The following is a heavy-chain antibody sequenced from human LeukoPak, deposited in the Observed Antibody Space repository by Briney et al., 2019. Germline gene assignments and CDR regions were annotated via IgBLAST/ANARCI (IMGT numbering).Heavy chain of an antibody. CDR3: ARTLKLQWFGEYHHPAHYYYGMDV. D-gene: IGHD3-10*01. CDR2: IWYDGSNK. CDR1: GFTFSSYG. J-gene: IGHJ6*02. V-gene: IGHV3-33*01. Sequence: GRSLRLSCAASGFTFSSYGMHWVRQDPGKGLEWVAVIWYDGSNKYYADSVKGRFTISRDNSKNTLYLKRNSLRAEDTAVYYCARTLKLQWFGEYHHPAHYYYGMDVWGQGTTVTVSS.